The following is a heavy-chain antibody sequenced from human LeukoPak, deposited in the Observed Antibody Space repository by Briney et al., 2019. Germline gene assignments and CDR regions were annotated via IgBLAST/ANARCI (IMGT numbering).Heavy chain of an antibody. D-gene: IGHD5-18*01. CDR2: INPTGSST. CDR1: GYTLTNYY. J-gene: IGHJ6*02. V-gene: IGHV1-2*02. CDR3: ASSTAMDYYYGMDV. Sequence: ASVKVPCKASGYTLTNYYMHWVRQAPGQGLEWMGLINPTGSSTNYAQKFRGRVTMTRDTSISTAYMEPSRLRSDDTAVYYCASSTAMDYYYGMDVWGQGATVTVSS.